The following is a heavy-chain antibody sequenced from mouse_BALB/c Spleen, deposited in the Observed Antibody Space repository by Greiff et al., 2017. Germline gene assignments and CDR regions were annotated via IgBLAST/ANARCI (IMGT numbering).Heavy chain of an antibody. CDR3: ASYYRYEPFAY. CDR1: GFSLTSYG. CDR2: IWAGGST. Sequence: VQLQQSGPGLVAPSQSLSITCTVSGFSLTSYGVHWVRQPPGKGLEWLGVIWAGGSTNYNSALMSRLSISKDNSKSQVFLKMNSLQTDDTAMYYCASYYRYEPFAYWGQGTLVTVSA. J-gene: IGHJ3*01. V-gene: IGHV2-9*02. D-gene: IGHD2-14*01.